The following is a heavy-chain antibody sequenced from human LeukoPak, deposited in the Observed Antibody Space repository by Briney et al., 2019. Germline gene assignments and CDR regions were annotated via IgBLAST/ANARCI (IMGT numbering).Heavy chain of an antibody. CDR3: ARALNYYDSSGYLQDAFDI. V-gene: IGHV3-74*01. D-gene: IGHD3-22*01. CDR1: GFTFSSYW. J-gene: IGHJ3*02. Sequence: PGGSLRLSCAASGFTFSSYWMHWVRQAPGKGLVWVSRSNSDGSSTRYADSVKGRFTISRDNAKKTLYLQMNSLRAGDTAVYYCARALNYYDSSGYLQDAFDIWGQGTMVTVSS. CDR2: SNSDGSST.